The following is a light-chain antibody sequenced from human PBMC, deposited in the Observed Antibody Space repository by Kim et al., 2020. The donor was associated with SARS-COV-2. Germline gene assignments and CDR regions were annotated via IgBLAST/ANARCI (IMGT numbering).Light chain of an antibody. CDR1: NIGSKN. V-gene: IGLV3-9*01. J-gene: IGLJ2*01. CDR2: RDS. Sequence: VALGQTARITCGGNNIGSKNVHWYQQKPGQAPVLVIYRDSNRPSGIPERFSGSNSGNTATLTISRAQAGDEADYYCQVWDSSNVVFGGGTQLTVL. CDR3: QVWDSSNVV.